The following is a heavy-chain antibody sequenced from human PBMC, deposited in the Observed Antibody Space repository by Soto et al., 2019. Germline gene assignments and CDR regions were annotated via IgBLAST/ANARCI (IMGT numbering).Heavy chain of an antibody. CDR3: ARHNNGFDY. J-gene: IGHJ4*02. V-gene: IGHV5-51*01. CDR1: GHIFTSNW. D-gene: IGHD1-20*01. Sequence: VESLKIFCKGSGHIFTSNWISWVRQMPGKGLEWMGVIYFGDSETRYSPSFQGQVTISADKSIGTAYLEWSSLKASDTAMYYCARHNNGFDYWGQGTPVTVSS. CDR2: IYFGDSET.